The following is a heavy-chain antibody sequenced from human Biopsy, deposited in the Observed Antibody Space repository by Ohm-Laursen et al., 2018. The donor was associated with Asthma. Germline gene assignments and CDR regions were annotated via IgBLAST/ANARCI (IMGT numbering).Heavy chain of an antibody. CDR2: ISVYNGNT. J-gene: IGHJ6*02. CDR1: GYTFNSAG. D-gene: IGHD3-10*01. Sequence: GASVKVSCKASGYTFNSAGITWVRQAPGQGLEWMGWISVYNGNTNVAQKLQDRVTMTTDTSTSTAYMELRSLRSDDTAVYFCARAVDYSHYYGIDVWGQGTTVTVS. CDR3: ARAVDYSHYYGIDV. V-gene: IGHV1-18*01.